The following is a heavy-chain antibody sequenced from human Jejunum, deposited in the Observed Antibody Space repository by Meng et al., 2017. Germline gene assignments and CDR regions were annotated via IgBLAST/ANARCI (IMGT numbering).Heavy chain of an antibody. CDR3: ARGYCSGGSCYAPEY. Sequence: GGSLRLSCAVSGLRFDNYGMSWIRQTAGKGLEWVSGINWNGDRTGYADSVKGRFTISRDNRKNTLYLQMNSLRAEDTALYCCARGYCSGGSCYAPEYWGQGTMVTVSS. CDR2: INWNGDRT. J-gene: IGHJ4*02. V-gene: IGHV3-20*04. CDR1: GLRFDNYG. D-gene: IGHD2-15*01.